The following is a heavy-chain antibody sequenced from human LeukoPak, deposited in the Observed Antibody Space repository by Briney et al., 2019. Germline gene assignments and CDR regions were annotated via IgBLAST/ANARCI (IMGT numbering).Heavy chain of an antibody. CDR1: GFTFSNHG. Sequence: GGSLRLSCAASGFTFSNHGMHWARQAPGKGLEWVAVIWYDGSYKYYADSVKGRFTISRDNSKNTLYLQMNSLTAADTAVYYCARGRYCSGGSCYDFDYWGQGTLVTVSS. J-gene: IGHJ4*02. CDR2: IWYDGSYK. V-gene: IGHV3-33*01. CDR3: ARGRYCSGGSCYDFDY. D-gene: IGHD2-15*01.